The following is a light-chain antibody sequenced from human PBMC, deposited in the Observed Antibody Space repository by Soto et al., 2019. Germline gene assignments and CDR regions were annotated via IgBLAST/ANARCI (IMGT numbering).Light chain of an antibody. V-gene: IGKV3-15*01. J-gene: IGKJ1*01. CDR3: QHYNNWPPWT. Sequence: EIVMTQSPATLSVSPGERATLSCRASQSVSSDLAWYHQKPGQAPRLLIYSASTRATGIPARFSGSGSGTDLTLTISSLQSEDFAVYYCQHYNNWPPWTFGQGTKVDI. CDR2: SAS. CDR1: QSVSSD.